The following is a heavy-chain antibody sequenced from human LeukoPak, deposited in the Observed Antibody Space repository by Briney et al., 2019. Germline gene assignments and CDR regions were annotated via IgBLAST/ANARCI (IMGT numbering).Heavy chain of an antibody. CDR2: INPQSGST. V-gene: IGHV1-2*02. CDR1: GYTFTDYY. Sequence: ASVKVSCTVSGYTFTDYYMHWVRQAPGQGLEWMGWINPQSGSTNYAQRFQGRVTMTRDTSINTAYMELSNLISDDTAVYYCARGVAATGGRWFDPWGQGTLVTVSS. CDR3: ARGVAATGGRWFDP. D-gene: IGHD2-15*01. J-gene: IGHJ5*02.